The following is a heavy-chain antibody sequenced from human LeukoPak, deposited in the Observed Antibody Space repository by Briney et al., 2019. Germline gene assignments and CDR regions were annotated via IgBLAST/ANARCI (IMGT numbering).Heavy chain of an antibody. D-gene: IGHD2-15*01. Sequence: GGSLRLSCAASGFTFSSYGMHWVRQAPGKGLEWVAFIRYDASNKYYADSVKGRFTISRDNSKNTLYLQTNSLRAEDTAVYYCAKDLDCSGGSCYSTGNYMDVWGKGTTVTISS. CDR3: AKDLDCSGGSCYSTGNYMDV. CDR2: IRYDASNK. CDR1: GFTFSSYG. J-gene: IGHJ6*03. V-gene: IGHV3-30*02.